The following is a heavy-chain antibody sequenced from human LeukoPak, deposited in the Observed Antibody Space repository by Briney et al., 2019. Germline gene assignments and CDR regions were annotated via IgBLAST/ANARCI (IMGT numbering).Heavy chain of an antibody. CDR2: IYYSGST. Sequence: KPSETLSLTCTVSGGSISSSSYYWGWIRQPPGKGLEWIGSIYYSGSTYYNPSLKSRVTISVDTSKNQFSLKLSSVTAADTAVYYCARGGWIRGTMIVVVITRKREYYMDVWGKGTTVTVSS. J-gene: IGHJ6*03. CDR1: GGSISSSSYY. D-gene: IGHD3-22*01. CDR3: ARGGWIRGTMIVVVITRKREYYMDV. V-gene: IGHV4-39*01.